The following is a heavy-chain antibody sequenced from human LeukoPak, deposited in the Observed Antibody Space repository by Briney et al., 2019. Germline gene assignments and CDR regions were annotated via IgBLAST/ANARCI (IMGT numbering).Heavy chain of an antibody. CDR1: GYTFTSYG. J-gene: IGHJ3*02. Sequence: ASVKVSCKASGYTFTSYGISWVRQAPGQGLEWMGWISAYNGNTNYAQKLQGRVTMTTDTSTSTAYMEPRSLRSDDTAVYYCAREGRTCGGDCYSEDAFDIWGQGTMVTVSS. CDR3: AREGRTCGGDCYSEDAFDI. D-gene: IGHD2-21*02. CDR2: ISAYNGNT. V-gene: IGHV1-18*01.